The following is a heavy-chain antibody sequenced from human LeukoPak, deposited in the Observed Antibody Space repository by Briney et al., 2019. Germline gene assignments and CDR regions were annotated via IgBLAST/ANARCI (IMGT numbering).Heavy chain of an antibody. CDR1: GGSISSTNW. D-gene: IGHD1-26*01. V-gene: IGHV4-4*02. CDR2: IYYSGST. Sequence: NPSGTLSLTCAVSGGSISSTNWWTWVRPPPGKGLEWIGNIYYSGSTYYNPSLKSRVTISIGTSKNQFSLKLSSVTAADTAVYYCARDTGIYPHYAFDIWGQGTMVTVSS. CDR3: ARDTGIYPHYAFDI. J-gene: IGHJ3*02.